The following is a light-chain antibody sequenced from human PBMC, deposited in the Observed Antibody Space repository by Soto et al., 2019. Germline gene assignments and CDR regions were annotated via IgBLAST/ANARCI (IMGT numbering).Light chain of an antibody. Sequence: SYELTQPPSVSVAPGQTARIACGGNNIGSQSVHWYQQRPGHAPVLVVSDDSDRPSGIPERFSGSNSGNTATLTISRVEAGDEADYFCQVWDSSSDHYVFGTGTKVTVL. CDR3: QVWDSSSDHYV. CDR1: NIGSQS. J-gene: IGLJ1*01. V-gene: IGLV3-21*02. CDR2: DDS.